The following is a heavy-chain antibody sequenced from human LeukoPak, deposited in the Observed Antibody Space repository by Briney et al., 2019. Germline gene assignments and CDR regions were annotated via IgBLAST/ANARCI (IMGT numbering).Heavy chain of an antibody. V-gene: IGHV3-11*01. CDR2: ISSSGSTI. D-gene: IGHD4-17*01. CDR1: GFTFSDYY. Sequence: GGSLRLSCAASGFTFSDYYMSWIRQAPGKGLEWVSYISSSGSTIYYADSVKGRFTISRDNAKNSPYLQMNSLRAEDTAVYYCARDKGPRTTDYYYGMDVWGQGTTVTVSS. CDR3: ARDKGPRTTDYYYGMDV. J-gene: IGHJ6*02.